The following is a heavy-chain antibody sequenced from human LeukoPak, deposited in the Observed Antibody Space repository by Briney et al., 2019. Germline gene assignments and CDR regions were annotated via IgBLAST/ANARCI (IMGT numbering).Heavy chain of an antibody. CDR1: GFTLSSYG. D-gene: IGHD6-13*01. J-gene: IGHJ4*02. Sequence: GTSLRLSCAASGFTLSSYGMHWVRQAPGKGLEWVALIRYDGSNKYYTDSVKGRFTISRDNSKNTVYLHMNSLRVEDTDVYYCARWRSASSSSWYVLDYWGQGTLVTVSS. V-gene: IGHV3-33*01. CDR2: IRYDGSNK. CDR3: ARWRSASSSSWYVLDY.